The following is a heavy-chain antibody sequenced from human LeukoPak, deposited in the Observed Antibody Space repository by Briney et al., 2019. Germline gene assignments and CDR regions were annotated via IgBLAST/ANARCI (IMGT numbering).Heavy chain of an antibody. CDR1: GFTFNNAW. CDR3: TRFASSSSGTLAGYYFDY. D-gene: IGHD6-6*01. Sequence: GGSLRLSCAASGFTFNNAWMSWVRQAPGKGLEWVGRIKSKTDGGTTDFAAPVKGRFTISRDDSKNMLYLQMNSLKTEDTAVYYCTRFASSSSGTLAGYYFDYWGQGTLVTVSS. V-gene: IGHV3-15*01. J-gene: IGHJ4*02. CDR2: IKSKTDGGTT.